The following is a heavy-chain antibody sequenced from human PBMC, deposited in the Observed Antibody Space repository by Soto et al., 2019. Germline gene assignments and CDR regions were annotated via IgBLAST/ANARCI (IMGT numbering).Heavy chain of an antibody. CDR2: INHSGST. V-gene: IGHV4-34*01. D-gene: IGHD6-13*01. Sequence: QVQLQQWGAGLLKPSETLSLTCAVYGGSFSGYYWSWIRQPPGKGLEWIGEINHSGSTNYNPSLKSRVTISVDTSKNQFSLKLRSVTAADTAVYYCARGSRSSWNFDYWGQGTLVTVSS. CDR3: ARGSRSSWNFDY. CDR1: GGSFSGYY. J-gene: IGHJ4*02.